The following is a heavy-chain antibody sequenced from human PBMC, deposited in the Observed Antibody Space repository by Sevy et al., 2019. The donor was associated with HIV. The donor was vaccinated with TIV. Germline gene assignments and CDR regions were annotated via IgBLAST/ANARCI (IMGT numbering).Heavy chain of an antibody. CDR3: AKDQGGYSYGLPGYYYYGMDV. CDR2: ISYDGSNK. Sequence: GGSLRLSCAASGFTFSSYGMHWVRQAPGKGLEWVAVISYDGSNKYDADSVKGRFTVSRDNSKNTPYLQMNSLRADDTAVYYCAKDQGGYSYGLPGYYYYGMDVWGQGTTVTISS. CDR1: GFTFSSYG. J-gene: IGHJ6*02. V-gene: IGHV3-30*18. D-gene: IGHD5-18*01.